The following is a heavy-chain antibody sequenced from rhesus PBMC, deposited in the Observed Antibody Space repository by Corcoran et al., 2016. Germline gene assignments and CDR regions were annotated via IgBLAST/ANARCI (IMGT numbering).Heavy chain of an antibody. Sequence: EVQLVETGGGLVQPGGSLKLSCAASGFTFSSYDMTWVRQAPGKVLEWVLGINSYWGNTYYADSVKCRFTISRDNSKNTLSLQMNSLRTEDTAVYYCAILGIAAAGDFDYWGQGVLVTVSS. D-gene: IGHD6-25*01. CDR2: INSYWGNT. CDR3: AILGIAAAGDFDY. V-gene: IGHV3S5*01. J-gene: IGHJ4*01. CDR1: GFTFSSYD.